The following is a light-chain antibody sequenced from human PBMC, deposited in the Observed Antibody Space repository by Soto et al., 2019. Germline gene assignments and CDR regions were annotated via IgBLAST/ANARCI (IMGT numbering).Light chain of an antibody. J-gene: IGLJ3*02. CDR2: AVS. CDR3: YSYTASDIWV. V-gene: IGLV2-11*01. Sequence: QSALTQPRSVSGSPGQSVTISCTGTNSDVGRYNFVSWYQQLPGKAPKLLISAVSQRPSGVPDRFSGSKSGNTASLTISGLQAGDEADYFCYSYTASDIWVFGGGTQLTVL. CDR1: NSDVGRYNF.